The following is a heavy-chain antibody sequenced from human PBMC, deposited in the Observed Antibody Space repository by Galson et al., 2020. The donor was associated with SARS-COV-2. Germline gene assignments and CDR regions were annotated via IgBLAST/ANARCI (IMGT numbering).Heavy chain of an antibody. CDR1: GFTFNNYG. CDR3: VKASSIFWLGQFRADAFDV. V-gene: IGHV3-30*18. J-gene: IGHJ3*01. CDR2: ISYEGSKK. Sequence: QAGGSLRLSSVASGFTFNNYGMHWVRQAPGRGLEWVAAISYEGSKKSYADSVNGRFTISRDSLKNTLYLQMNSLRPDDTAVYFCVKASSIFWLGQFRADAFDVWGQGTKVNVSS. D-gene: IGHD3-10*01.